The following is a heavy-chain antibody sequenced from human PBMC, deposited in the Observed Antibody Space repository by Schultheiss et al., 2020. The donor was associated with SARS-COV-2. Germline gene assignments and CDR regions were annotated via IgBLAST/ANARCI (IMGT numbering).Heavy chain of an antibody. CDR2: ISYDGSNK. CDR3: AKSYYCSSTSCYYYYYYYMDV. J-gene: IGHJ6*03. D-gene: IGHD2-2*01. Sequence: GGSLRLSCAASGFTFSSYAMHWVRQAPGKGLEWVAVISYDGSNKYYADSVKGRFTISKNNSKNTLYLQMNSLRPEDTAVYYCAKSYYCSSTSCYYYYYYYMDVWGKGTTVTVSS. V-gene: IGHV3-30*04. CDR1: GFTFSSYA.